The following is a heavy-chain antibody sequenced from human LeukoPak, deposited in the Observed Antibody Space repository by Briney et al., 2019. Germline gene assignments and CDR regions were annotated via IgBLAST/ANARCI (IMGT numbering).Heavy chain of an antibody. V-gene: IGHV1-69*05. Sequence: SVKVSCKASGGTFRSYVVSWVRLAPGQGLEWMGGIIPTFGASKYAQKFQGRVTITTDESTSTAYMELSSLRSEDTAVYYCSRHAGYNWKDGIDFWGQGTLVTVAS. D-gene: IGHD1-20*01. CDR3: SRHAGYNWKDGIDF. CDR1: GGTFRSYV. J-gene: IGHJ4*02. CDR2: IIPTFGAS.